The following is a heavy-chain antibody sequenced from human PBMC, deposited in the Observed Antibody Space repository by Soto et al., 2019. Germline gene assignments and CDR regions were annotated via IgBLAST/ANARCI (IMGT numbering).Heavy chain of an antibody. Sequence: QVQLVQSGAEVKKPGASVKVSCKASGYTFTSYGISWVRQAPGQGLEWMGWISAYNGNTNYAQKLQGRVTMATDTPTSTAYMELRGLRSDETAVYYCARERPGMTTVLLGYYYYGLDVWGQGTTVTVSS. V-gene: IGHV1-18*01. J-gene: IGHJ6*02. CDR1: GYTFTSYG. CDR2: ISAYNGNT. CDR3: ARERPGMTTVLLGYYYYGLDV. D-gene: IGHD4-17*01.